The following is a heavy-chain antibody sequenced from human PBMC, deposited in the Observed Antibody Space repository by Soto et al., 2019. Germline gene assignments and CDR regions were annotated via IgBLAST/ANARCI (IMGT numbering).Heavy chain of an antibody. J-gene: IGHJ4*02. CDR1: GFTFSSYA. V-gene: IGHV3-30*01. Sequence: PGGSLRLSCAASGFTFSSYAMHWVRQAPGKGLEWVAVISYDGSNKYYADSVKGRFTISRDNSKNTLYLQMNSLRAEDTAVYYCARGISPYCSGGSCYLIDYWGQGTLVTVSS. CDR2: ISYDGSNK. CDR3: ARGISPYCSGGSCYLIDY. D-gene: IGHD2-15*01.